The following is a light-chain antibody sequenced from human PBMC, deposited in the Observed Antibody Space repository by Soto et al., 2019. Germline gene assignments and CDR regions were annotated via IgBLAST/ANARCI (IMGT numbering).Light chain of an antibody. V-gene: IGKV3-11*01. CDR2: DAS. J-gene: IGKJ5*01. CDR1: QSVSSY. Sequence: EILVTQSPATLSFSPGEIATLPCMAGQSVSSYLAWYQQKPGQAPRLLIYDASNRATGIPARFSGSGSGTDFTLTISSLEPEDFAVYYCQQRSNWPITFGQGTRLAIK. CDR3: QQRSNWPIT.